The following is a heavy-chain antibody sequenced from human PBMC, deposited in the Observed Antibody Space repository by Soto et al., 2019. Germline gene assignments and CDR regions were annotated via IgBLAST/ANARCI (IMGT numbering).Heavy chain of an antibody. D-gene: IGHD2-8*01. Sequence: QVRLQESGPGLVKASQTLSLTCSVSGSYITSGDYNWTWIRQAPGKGLEWIGYISHSETTYYSPALKNRIISSSHFSINQFSLRLNSVTAADTAVYSCAGFGVGDRDDKWGQGTLVTVSS. CDR3: AGFGVGDRDDK. V-gene: IGHV4-30-4*01. J-gene: IGHJ4*02. CDR1: GSYITSGDYN. CDR2: ISHSETT.